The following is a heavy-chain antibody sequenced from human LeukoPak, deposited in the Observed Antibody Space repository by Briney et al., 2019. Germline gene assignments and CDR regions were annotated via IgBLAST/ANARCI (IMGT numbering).Heavy chain of an antibody. CDR1: GFTFSNYW. J-gene: IGHJ4*02. CDR3: ARGGDYGSFDC. D-gene: IGHD4-17*01. CDR2: IKQDGNDK. Sequence: GGSLRLSCAASGFTFSNYWMSWVRQAPGKGLEWVANIKQDGNDKYYVDSVKGRFTISRDNAKSSLHLQMSSLRAEDTAVYYCARGGDYGSFDCWGQGTLVIVSS. V-gene: IGHV3-7*01.